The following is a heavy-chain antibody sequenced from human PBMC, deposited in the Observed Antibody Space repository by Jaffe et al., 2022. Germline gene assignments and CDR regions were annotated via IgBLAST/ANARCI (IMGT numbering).Heavy chain of an antibody. CDR1: GFTFDDYA. CDR2: ISWNSGSI. Sequence: EVQLVESGGGLVQPGRSLRLSCAASGFTFDDYAMHWVRQAPGKGLEWVSGISWNSGSIGYADSVKGRFTISRDNAKNSLYLQMNSLRAEDTALYYCAKDIWGDYAQGYFDYWGQGTLVTVSS. J-gene: IGHJ4*02. V-gene: IGHV3-9*01. D-gene: IGHD4-17*01. CDR3: AKDIWGDYAQGYFDY.